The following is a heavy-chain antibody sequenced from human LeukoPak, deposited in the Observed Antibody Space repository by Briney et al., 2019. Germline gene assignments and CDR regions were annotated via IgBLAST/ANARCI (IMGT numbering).Heavy chain of an antibody. CDR1: GFTFSSYE. Sequence: PGGSLRLSCAASGFTFSSYEMNWVRQAPGKGLEWVSYISSSGSTIYYADSVKGRFTISRDNAKNSLYPQMNSLRAEDTAVYYCAELVITLTGGAWGKGTTVTISS. CDR3: AELVITLTGGA. J-gene: IGHJ6*04. V-gene: IGHV3-48*03. D-gene: IGHD3-22*01. CDR2: ISSSGSTI.